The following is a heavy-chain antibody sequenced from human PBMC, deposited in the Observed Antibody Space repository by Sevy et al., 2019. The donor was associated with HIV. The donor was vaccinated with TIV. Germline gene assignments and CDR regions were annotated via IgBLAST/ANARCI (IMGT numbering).Heavy chain of an antibody. CDR2: IYTSGSI. CDR1: GGSISSGSYY. CDR3: ARESGITAAGPFDY. D-gene: IGHD6-13*01. Sequence: SETLSLTCTVSGGSISSGSYYWTWIRQPAGKGLEWIGRIYTSGSITYNPSLKSRVTVSVDTSMRQFSLKLSSVTAADAAVYYCARESGITAAGPFDYWGQGTLVTVSS. V-gene: IGHV4-61*02. J-gene: IGHJ4*02.